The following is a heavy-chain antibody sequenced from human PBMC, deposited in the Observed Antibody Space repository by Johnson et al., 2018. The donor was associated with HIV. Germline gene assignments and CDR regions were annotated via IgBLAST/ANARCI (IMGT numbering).Heavy chain of an antibody. CDR3: ARDTSGEGRAFDI. CDR2: ISSHGSNK. J-gene: IGHJ3*02. CDR1: RFTFNTYG. D-gene: IGHD3-10*01. Sequence: QVHLVESGGGLVQPGRSLRLSSAASRFTFNTYGIHWVRQAPGKGLEWLAVISSHGSNKYYADSVKGRFTISIDNYKNSLELQMNSLRAEDTAVYYCARDTSGEGRAFDIWGQGTMVTVSS. V-gene: IGHV3-30*19.